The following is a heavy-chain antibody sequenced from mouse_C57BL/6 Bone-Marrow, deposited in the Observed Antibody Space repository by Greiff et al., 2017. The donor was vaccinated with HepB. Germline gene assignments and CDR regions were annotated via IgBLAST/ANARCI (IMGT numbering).Heavy chain of an antibody. D-gene: IGHD6-1*01. J-gene: IGHJ3*01. CDR1: GFTFSNYW. CDR3: TGRAASWFAY. Sequence: EVQLVESGGGLVQPGGSMKLSCVASGFTFSNYWMNWVRQSPEKGLEWVAQIRLKSDNYATHYAESVKGRFTISRDDSKSSVYLQMNNLRAEDTGIYYCTGRAASWFAYWGQGTLVTVSA. CDR2: IRLKSDNYAT. V-gene: IGHV6-3*01.